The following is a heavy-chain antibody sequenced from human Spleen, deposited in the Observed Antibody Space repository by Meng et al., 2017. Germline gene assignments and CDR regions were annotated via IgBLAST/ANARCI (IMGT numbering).Heavy chain of an antibody. CDR3: ARDEDISAAGKLFGDY. Sequence: SVKVSCKASGGTFSSYAISWVRQAPGQGREWMGGIIPIFGTANYAQKFQGRVTFTADKSTSTAYMDLSGLRSDDTAMYYCARDEDISAAGKLFGDYWGQGTRVTGAS. J-gene: IGHJ4*02. V-gene: IGHV1-69*06. CDR2: IIPIFGTA. D-gene: IGHD6-25*01. CDR1: GGTFSSYA.